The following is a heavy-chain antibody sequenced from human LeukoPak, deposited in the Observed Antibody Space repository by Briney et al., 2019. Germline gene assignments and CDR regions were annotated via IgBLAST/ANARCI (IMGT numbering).Heavy chain of an antibody. CDR3: ARYYYDSSGYYYFDY. Sequence: GESLKISCEVSGYSFTNYWIGWVRQMPGKGLEWMGIIYPTDSDTRYSPSFQGQVIISADKSITTAYLQWSSLKASDTAMYYCARYYYDSSGYYYFDYWGQGTLVTVSS. CDR1: GYSFTNYW. J-gene: IGHJ4*02. D-gene: IGHD3-22*01. V-gene: IGHV5-51*01. CDR2: IYPTDSDT.